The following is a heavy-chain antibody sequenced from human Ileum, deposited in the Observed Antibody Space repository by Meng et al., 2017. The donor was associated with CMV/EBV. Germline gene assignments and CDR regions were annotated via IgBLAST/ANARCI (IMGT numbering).Heavy chain of an antibody. CDR1: GYPFTNHN. CDR2: INTNTGNP. CDR3: ARDGLNERYFDY. Sequence: CKSSGYPFTNHNLIWVRQAPGQGPEWMGWINTNTGNPTYARDFTGRFVFSLDTSVSTAYLQISSLKAEDTAVYYCARDGLNERYFDYWGQGTLVTVSS. D-gene: IGHD3-22*01. J-gene: IGHJ4*02. V-gene: IGHV7-4-1*02.